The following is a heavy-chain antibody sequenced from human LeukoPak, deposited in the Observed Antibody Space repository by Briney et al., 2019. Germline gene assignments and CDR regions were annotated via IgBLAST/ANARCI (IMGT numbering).Heavy chain of an antibody. D-gene: IGHD3-22*01. V-gene: IGHV3-30*02. Sequence: PGGSLRLSCIASGFTFSSYGMHWVRQAPGKGLEWVAFIRYDGSDKYYAESVKGRFTISRDNAKNSLYLQMNSLRAEDTAVYYCARDPSNYYDPSGWGQGTLVTVSS. CDR3: ARDPSNYYDPSG. J-gene: IGHJ4*02. CDR2: IRYDGSDK. CDR1: GFTFSSYG.